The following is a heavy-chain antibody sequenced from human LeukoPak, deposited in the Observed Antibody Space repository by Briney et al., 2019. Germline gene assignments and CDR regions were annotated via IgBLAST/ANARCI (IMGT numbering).Heavy chain of an antibody. Sequence: PGGSLRLSCAASGFIFNTYVMHWVRQAPGKGLEWLAFIRYDGSNKNYADSVKGRFTISRDNTKNSLYLQMNSLRADDTAVYYCASEAPLWRSGTPREAFDIWGQGTMVIVSS. CDR2: IRYDGSNK. J-gene: IGHJ3*02. CDR3: ASEAPLWRSGTPREAFDI. D-gene: IGHD3-3*01. V-gene: IGHV3-30*02. CDR1: GFIFNTYV.